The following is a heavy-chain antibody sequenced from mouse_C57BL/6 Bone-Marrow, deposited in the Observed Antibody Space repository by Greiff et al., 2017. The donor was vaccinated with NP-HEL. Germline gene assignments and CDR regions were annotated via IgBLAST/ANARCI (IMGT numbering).Heavy chain of an antibody. CDR1: GFTFSDYG. Sequence: EVKLMESGGGLVKPGGSLKLSCAASGFTFSDYGMHWVRQAPEKGLEWVAYISSGSSTIYYADTVKGRFTISRDHAKNTLFLQMTSLRSEDTAMYYCATDVSEDYAMDYWGQGTSVTVSS. CDR3: ATDVSEDYAMDY. CDR2: ISSGSSTI. V-gene: IGHV5-17*01. J-gene: IGHJ4*01.